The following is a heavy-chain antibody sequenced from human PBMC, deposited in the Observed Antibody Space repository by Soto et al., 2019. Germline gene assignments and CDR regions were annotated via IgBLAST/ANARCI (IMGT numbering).Heavy chain of an antibody. CDR3: ARQERFLEWLLYLRDWFDP. Sequence: QLQLQESGPGLVKPSETLSLTCTVSGGSISSSSYYWGWIRQPPGKGLEWIGSIYYSGSTYYNPSLKSRVTISVDTSKNQFSLKLSSVTAADTAVYYCARQERFLEWLLYLRDWFDPWGQGTLVTVSS. J-gene: IGHJ5*02. CDR1: GGSISSSSYY. CDR2: IYYSGST. D-gene: IGHD3-3*01. V-gene: IGHV4-39*01.